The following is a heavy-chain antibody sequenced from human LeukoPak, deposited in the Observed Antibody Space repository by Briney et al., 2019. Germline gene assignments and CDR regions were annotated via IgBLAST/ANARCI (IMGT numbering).Heavy chain of an antibody. CDR1: GYSFTSNY. V-gene: IGHV1-46*01. Sequence: ASVKVSCKASGYSFTSNYIHWVRQAPGQGLEWMGMIYPRDGSTSYAQKFQGRVTITADESTSTAYMELSSLRSEDTAVYYCARDVEMATMGYWGQGTLVTVSS. CDR3: ARDVEMATMGY. D-gene: IGHD5-24*01. J-gene: IGHJ4*02. CDR2: IYPRDGST.